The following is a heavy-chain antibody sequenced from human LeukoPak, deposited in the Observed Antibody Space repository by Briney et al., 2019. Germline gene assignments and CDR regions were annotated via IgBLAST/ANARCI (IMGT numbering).Heavy chain of an antibody. CDR1: GGSISSGGYY. J-gene: IGHJ5*02. V-gene: IGHV4-31*03. D-gene: IGHD3-16*01. Sequence: SETLSLTCTVSGGSISSGGYYWSWIRQHPGKGLGWIGYIYYSGSTYYNPSLKSRVTISVDTSKNQFSLKLSSVTAADTAVYYCARAFPMIKNWFDPWGQGTLVTVSS. CDR2: IYYSGST. CDR3: ARAFPMIKNWFDP.